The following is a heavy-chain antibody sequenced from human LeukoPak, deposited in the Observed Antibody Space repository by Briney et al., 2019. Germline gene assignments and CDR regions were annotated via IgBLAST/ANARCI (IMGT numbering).Heavy chain of an antibody. CDR2: ADGDGGTT. CDR1: GFTLSSYW. J-gene: IGHJ6*02. Sequence: PGGSLRLSCAASGFTLSSYWMHWVRQAPGKGLAWVSGADGDGGTTTYGDSVKGRFTISRDNAKNTLYLQMNSLKAEDTAVYYCTRDWRNGGMDVWGQGTTVTVSS. CDR3: TRDWRNGGMDV. D-gene: IGHD3-3*01. V-gene: IGHV3-74*01.